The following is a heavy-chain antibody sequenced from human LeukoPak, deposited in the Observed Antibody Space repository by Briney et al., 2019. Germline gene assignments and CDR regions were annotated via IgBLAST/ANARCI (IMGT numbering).Heavy chain of an antibody. D-gene: IGHD1-7*01. V-gene: IGHV1-2*02. CDR2: INPNSGGT. CDR3: ARGQLELSGLLWTRWFDP. J-gene: IGHJ5*02. CDR1: GYTFTGYY. Sequence: ASVKVSCKASGYTFTGYYMHWVRQAPGQGLEWRGWINPNSGGTNYAQKFQGRVTMTRDTSISTAYMELSRLRSDDTAVYYCARGQLELSGLLWTRWFDPWGQGTLVTVSS.